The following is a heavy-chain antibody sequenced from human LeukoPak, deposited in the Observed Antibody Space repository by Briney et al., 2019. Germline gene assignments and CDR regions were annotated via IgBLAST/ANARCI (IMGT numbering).Heavy chain of an antibody. Sequence: SGYSISSGYYWGWIRPPPGKGLECIVIIYHSGSTYYNPSLKSRVTISGDTSKNQFSLKLSSVTAADTAVYYCASALNYYYGMDVWGKGTTVTVSS. J-gene: IGHJ6*04. CDR2: IYHSGST. V-gene: IGHV4-38-2*01. CDR1: GYSISSGYY. CDR3: ASALNYYYGMDV.